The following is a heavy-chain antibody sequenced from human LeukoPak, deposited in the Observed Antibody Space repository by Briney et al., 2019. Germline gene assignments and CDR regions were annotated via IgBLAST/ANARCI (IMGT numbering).Heavy chain of an antibody. Sequence: PSETLSLTCTVSGGSIRNYYWSWIRQPPGKGLEWIGYVYHTGNTKYNPSLESRATISIGTSKNQFSLKLSSVAAADSAVYYCAKSDGSGSYFDYWGQGTLVTVS. D-gene: IGHD3-10*01. CDR1: GGSIRNYY. J-gene: IGHJ4*02. CDR2: VYHTGNT. V-gene: IGHV4-59*03. CDR3: AKSDGSGSYFDY.